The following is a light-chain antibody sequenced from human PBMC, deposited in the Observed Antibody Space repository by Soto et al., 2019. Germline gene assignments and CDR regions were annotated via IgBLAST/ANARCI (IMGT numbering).Light chain of an antibody. J-gene: IGLJ2*01. CDR1: SGDVGAYNY. CDR2: DVT. Sequence: QSALTQRRSVSGSPGQSVTLSCAGTSGDVGAYNYVSWYQHPPGAAPKLIIYDVTERPSGVPDRSSGSKSGNTAYLTISGLQAEDEADYYCSSYTSISTWLFGGGTKVTVL. V-gene: IGLV2-11*01. CDR3: SSYTSISTWL.